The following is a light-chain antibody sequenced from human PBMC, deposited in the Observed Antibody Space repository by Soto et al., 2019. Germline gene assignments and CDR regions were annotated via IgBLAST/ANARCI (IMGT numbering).Light chain of an antibody. CDR2: RNN. V-gene: IGLV1-44*01. J-gene: IGLJ2*01. CDR3: AAWDDGLNGPL. Sequence: QSVLPQPHSASGTPGQRVTIFCSGSSSNIGSNTVNWYQQLPGTAPKLLIYRNNQRPSGVPAGSSGSKSGTSASLDISGLQSEDEGDYYCAAWDDGLNGPLFGGGTQLTVL. CDR1: SSNIGSNT.